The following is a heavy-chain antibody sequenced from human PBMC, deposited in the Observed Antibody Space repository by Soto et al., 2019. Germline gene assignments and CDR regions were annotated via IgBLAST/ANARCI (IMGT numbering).Heavy chain of an antibody. V-gene: IGHV4-34*01. CDR3: ARDMGYFDWLPTYYYYYGMDV. Sequence: PSETLSPTYLPIGRAFSACYWSMIRQPPGEGLELIGEINHSGSTNYNPSLKSRVTISVDTSKNQFSLKLSSVTAADTAVYYCARDMGYFDWLPTYYYYYGMDVWGQGTTVS. CDR1: GRAFSACY. CDR2: INHSGST. D-gene: IGHD3-9*01. J-gene: IGHJ6*02.